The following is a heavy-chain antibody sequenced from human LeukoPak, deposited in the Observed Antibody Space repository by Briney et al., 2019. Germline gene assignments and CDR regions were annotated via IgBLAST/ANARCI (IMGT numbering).Heavy chain of an antibody. Sequence: GSLRLSCAASGFTFSSYGMHWVRQAPGKGLEWVAVISYDGSNKYYADSVKGRFTISRDNSKNTLYLQMNSLRAEDTAVYYCARSPLTIFGYFDYWGQGTLVTVSS. CDR3: ARSPLTIFGYFDY. D-gene: IGHD3-3*01. V-gene: IGHV3-30*19. CDR1: GFTFSSYG. J-gene: IGHJ4*02. CDR2: ISYDGSNK.